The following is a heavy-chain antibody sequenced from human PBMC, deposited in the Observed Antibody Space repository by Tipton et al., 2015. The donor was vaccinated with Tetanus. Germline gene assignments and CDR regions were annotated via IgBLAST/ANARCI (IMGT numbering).Heavy chain of an antibody. D-gene: IGHD2/OR15-2a*01. V-gene: IGHV4-39*02. CDR2: IYFQGSS. J-gene: IGHJ5*02. Sequence: TLSLTCSVSGASITDKKYYWGWIRQAPGKGLEWIASIYFQGSSYYSPSLKSRLTIDVETSQNLFSLRLASVTAADTAIYYCARHLYGYWFDPWGQGALVTVSS. CDR1: GASITDKKYY. CDR3: ARHLYGYWFDP.